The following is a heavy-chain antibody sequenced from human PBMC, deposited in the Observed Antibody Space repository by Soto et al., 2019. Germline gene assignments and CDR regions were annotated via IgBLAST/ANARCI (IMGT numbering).Heavy chain of an antibody. CDR2: IINSGDTT. D-gene: IGHD4-17*01. J-gene: IGHJ4*02. V-gene: IGHV3-23*01. CDR1: GFTFSDYA. CDR3: AKMTTVPYTPFDY. Sequence: PGGSLRLSCAASGFTFSDYAMSWVRQAPGKGLEWVSAIINSGDTTYYADSVKGRFTISRDNSKNTLYLQMNSLRAEDTAVYYCAKMTTVPYTPFDYWGQGALVTVSS.